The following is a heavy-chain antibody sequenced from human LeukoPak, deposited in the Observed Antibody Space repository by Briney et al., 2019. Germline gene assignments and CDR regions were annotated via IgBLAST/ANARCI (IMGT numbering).Heavy chain of an antibody. CDR2: INAGNGNT. D-gene: IGHD6-13*01. J-gene: IGHJ1*01. CDR1: GYTFTSYA. V-gene: IGHV1-3*01. Sequence: ASVKVSCKASGYTFTSYAMHWVRQAPGQRLEWMGWINAGNGNTKYSQKFQGRVTITRDTSASTAYMELSSLRSEDTAVYYCARDSRLAAAGMPPPLQHWGQGTLVTVSS. CDR3: ARDSRLAAAGMPPPLQH.